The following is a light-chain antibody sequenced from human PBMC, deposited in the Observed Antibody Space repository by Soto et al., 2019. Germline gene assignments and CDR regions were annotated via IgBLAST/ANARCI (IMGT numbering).Light chain of an antibody. CDR1: NIGSES. CDR2: YDS. CDR3: QVWDSSSDHVV. Sequence: SYELTQPPSVSVAPGKTGRITCGGNNIGSESVHWYQQKPGQAPVLVIYYDSNRPSGIPERFSGSNSGNTATLTISRVEAGDEADYYCQVWDSSSDHVVFGGGTKLTVL. V-gene: IGLV3-21*04. J-gene: IGLJ2*01.